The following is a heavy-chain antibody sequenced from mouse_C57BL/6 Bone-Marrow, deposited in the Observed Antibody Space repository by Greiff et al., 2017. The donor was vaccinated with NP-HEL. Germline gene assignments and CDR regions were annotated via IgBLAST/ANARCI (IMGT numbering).Heavy chain of an antibody. CDR1: GYTFTSYW. CDR3: AREGLITDWYFDV. CDR2: IYPSDSYT. D-gene: IGHD2-4*01. V-gene: IGHV1-50*01. Sequence: VQLQQPGAELVKPGASVKLSCKASGYTFTSYWMQWVKQRPGQGLEWIGEIYPSDSYTNYNQKFKGKATLTVDTSSSTAYMQLSSLTSEDSAVYYCAREGLITDWYFDVWGTGTTVTVSS. J-gene: IGHJ1*03.